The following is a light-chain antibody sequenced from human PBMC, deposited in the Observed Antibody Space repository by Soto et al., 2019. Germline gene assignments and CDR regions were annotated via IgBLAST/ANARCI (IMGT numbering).Light chain of an antibody. CDR1: ESVSSY. J-gene: IGKJ1*01. CDR2: GIS. CDR3: QQYVTSSPRT. Sequence: VMTQSPATLSVSPGERATLSCRASESVSSYLAWYQQKPGQAPRLLMYGISRRATGIPDRFSGSGSGTDFTLTITRLEPEDFAVYYCQQYVTSSPRTFGQGTKVEIK. V-gene: IGKV3-20*01.